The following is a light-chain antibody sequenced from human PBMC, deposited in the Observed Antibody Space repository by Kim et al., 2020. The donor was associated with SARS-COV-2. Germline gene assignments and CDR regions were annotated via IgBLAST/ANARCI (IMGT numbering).Light chain of an antibody. J-gene: IGKJ2*01. V-gene: IGKV3-20*01. CDR2: GTT. CDR1: QSVTSSY. Sequence: SPGERATLSCRASQSVTSSYLAWYQQKTGQAPRLLIYGTTSRATGIPDRFSGSGSGTDFTLTISRLEPEDFAVYYCQQYDVSPPYTFGQGTKLEI. CDR3: QQYDVSPPYT.